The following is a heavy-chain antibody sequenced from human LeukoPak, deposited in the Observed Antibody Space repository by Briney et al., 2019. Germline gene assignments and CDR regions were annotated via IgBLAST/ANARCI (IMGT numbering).Heavy chain of an antibody. J-gene: IGHJ4*02. CDR1: GYSFTTYW. CDR3: ARLGDGYNDY. D-gene: IGHD5-24*01. V-gene: IGHV5-51*01. Sequence: GESLKISCKGFGYSFTTYWIGWVRRMPGKGLEWMGIIYPRDSDTRYSPSFQGQVTISADKSITTAYLQWSSLKASDTAIYYCARLGDGYNDYWGQGTLVTVSS. CDR2: IYPRDSDT.